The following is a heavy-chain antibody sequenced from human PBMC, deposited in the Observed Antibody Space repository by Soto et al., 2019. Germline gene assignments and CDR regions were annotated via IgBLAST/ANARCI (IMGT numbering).Heavy chain of an antibody. Sequence: QVQLVQSGAEVKKPGASVKDSCKASGYTFTSYAMHWVRQAPGQRLEWMGWINAGNGNTKYSQKFQGRVTITRDTSASIAYMELSSLRSEDTAVYYCARVYLKYCSGGSCYSGDAFDIWGQGTMVTVSS. CDR1: GYTFTSYA. D-gene: IGHD2-15*01. V-gene: IGHV1-3*01. CDR2: INAGNGNT. J-gene: IGHJ3*02. CDR3: ARVYLKYCSGGSCYSGDAFDI.